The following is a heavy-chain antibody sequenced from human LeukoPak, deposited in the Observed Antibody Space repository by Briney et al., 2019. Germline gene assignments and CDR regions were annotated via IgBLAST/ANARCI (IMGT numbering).Heavy chain of an antibody. J-gene: IGHJ4*02. CDR2: IDPEDGET. Sequence: ASVKVSCKVSGYTLTELSMHWVRQAPRKGLEWMGGIDPEDGETIYAQKFQGRVTMTEDTSTDTAYMELSSLRSEDTAVYYCATDFSRIYGDYEGHPNFDYWGQGTLVTVSS. V-gene: IGHV1-24*01. CDR1: GYTLTELS. D-gene: IGHD4-17*01. CDR3: ATDFSRIYGDYEGHPNFDY.